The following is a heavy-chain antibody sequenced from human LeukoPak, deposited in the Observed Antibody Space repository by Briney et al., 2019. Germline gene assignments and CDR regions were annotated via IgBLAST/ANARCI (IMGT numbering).Heavy chain of an antibody. Sequence: ASVKVSCKASGGTFTSYAISWVRQAPGQGLEWVGWISAFNGKTYYAQMFQDRVTMTTDTSTKTAYMELRSLKSDDTAMYYCARTFVDYGDLDDYWGQGTLVTVSS. V-gene: IGHV1-18*01. D-gene: IGHD4-17*01. CDR1: GGTFTSYA. CDR2: ISAFNGKT. CDR3: ARTFVDYGDLDDY. J-gene: IGHJ4*02.